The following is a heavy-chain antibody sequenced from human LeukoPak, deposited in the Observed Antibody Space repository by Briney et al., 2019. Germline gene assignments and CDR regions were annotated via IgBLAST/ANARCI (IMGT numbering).Heavy chain of an antibody. D-gene: IGHD3-10*01. Sequence: SETLSLTCAVSSGPFSGYFWSWIRQSSGKGLEWIGEIHNSGTTNYNPSLNSRVTISEDTSENQFYLNLSSVTAADTAVYYCARRYYYNLGSFPFDFWGQGTLVTVSS. J-gene: IGHJ4*02. V-gene: IGHV4-34*01. CDR1: SGPFSGYF. CDR3: ARRYYYNLGSFPFDF. CDR2: IHNSGTT.